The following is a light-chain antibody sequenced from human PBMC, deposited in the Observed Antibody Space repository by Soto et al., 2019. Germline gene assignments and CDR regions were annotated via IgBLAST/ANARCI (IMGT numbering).Light chain of an antibody. J-gene: IGKJ1*01. CDR3: QHYNSYSEA. V-gene: IGKV1-5*03. CDR2: KAS. Sequence: DIHMTQSPFTLSASLGDRVTITCRASQSISSWLAWYQQKPGKAPKLLIYKASTLKSGVPSRFSGSGSGTEFTLTISSLQPDDFATYYCQHYNSYSEAFGQGTKVDIK. CDR1: QSISSW.